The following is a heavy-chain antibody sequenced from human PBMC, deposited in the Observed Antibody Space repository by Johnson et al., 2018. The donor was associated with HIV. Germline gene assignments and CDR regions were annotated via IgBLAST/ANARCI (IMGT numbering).Heavy chain of an antibody. CDR3: AREVAGDYGDSPGAFDI. D-gene: IGHD4-17*01. CDR2: IGTAGDT. Sequence: VQLLESGGGLVQPGGSLRLSCAASGFTFSSYDMHWVRQATGKGLEWVSAIGTAGDTYYPGSVKGRFTISRDNAKNSLYLQMNSLRAEDTAVYYCAREVAGDYGDSPGAFDIWGQGTMVTVSS. V-gene: IGHV3-13*01. J-gene: IGHJ3*02. CDR1: GFTFSSYD.